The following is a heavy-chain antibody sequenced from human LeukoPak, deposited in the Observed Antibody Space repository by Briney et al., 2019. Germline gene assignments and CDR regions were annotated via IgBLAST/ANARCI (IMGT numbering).Heavy chain of an antibody. CDR1: GFPFCDDA. V-gene: IGHV3-49*03. CDR2: IRKKGYGETT. Sequence: GSLRLSFIAPGFPFCDDALSWFRPAPGKGLEFIAFIRKKGYGETTDYAASVRGRFTVSRDDAISVAYLQMNSLQTEDTALYYCSRGLHDYGDSNYYFDQWGRGTLVIVSS. D-gene: IGHD4-17*01. CDR3: SRGLHDYGDSNYYFDQ. J-gene: IGHJ4*02.